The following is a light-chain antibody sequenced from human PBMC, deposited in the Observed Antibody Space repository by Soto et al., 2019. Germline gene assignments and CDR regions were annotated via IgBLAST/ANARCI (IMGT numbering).Light chain of an antibody. CDR1: QSVSSR. Sequence: QSPAILSLSAGERASXSCRASQSVSSRLVWYQQKPGQAPRLLIYAASSRASGIPARFRGSGSGTEFTLTIGSLQSEDFAVYYCQQYDYSPPAFGEGTKVDI. J-gene: IGKJ4*01. CDR2: AAS. V-gene: IGKV3-15*01. CDR3: QQYDYSPPA.